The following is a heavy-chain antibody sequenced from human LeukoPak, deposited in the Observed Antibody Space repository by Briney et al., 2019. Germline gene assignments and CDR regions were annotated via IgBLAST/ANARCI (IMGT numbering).Heavy chain of an antibody. J-gene: IGHJ4*02. V-gene: IGHV3-30-3*01. D-gene: IGHD6-19*01. CDR1: GFTFSIYA. CDR2: ISYDGSNK. CDR3: ARDGEQWLFDY. Sequence: GRSLRLSCAASGFTFSIYAIHWVRQAPGKGLEWVAVISYDGSNKYYADSVKGRFTISRDNSKNTLYLQMNSLRAEDTAVYYCARDGEQWLFDYWGQGTLVTVSS.